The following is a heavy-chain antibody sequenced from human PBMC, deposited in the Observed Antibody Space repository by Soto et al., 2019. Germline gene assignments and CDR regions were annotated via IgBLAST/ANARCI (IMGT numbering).Heavy chain of an antibody. CDR1: GDSVGNGPYY. V-gene: IGHV4-61*01. J-gene: IGHJ6*02. Sequence: QVRLQESGPGLVKPSETLSLSCLVSGDSVGNGPYYWSWIRQSPGEGLEWIAYIYYSGSTNVNPSLESRVNISIDMSKTQLFLELRSVTAADAAVYFCARVGSSCHSGGCYYYYGLGVWGQGTTVAISS. CDR2: IYYSGST. D-gene: IGHD1-26*01. CDR3: ARVGSSCHSGGCYYYYGLGV.